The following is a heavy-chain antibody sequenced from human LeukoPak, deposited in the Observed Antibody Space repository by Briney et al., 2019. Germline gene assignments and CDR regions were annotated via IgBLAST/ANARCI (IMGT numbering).Heavy chain of an antibody. CDR3: ARERYCGGDCYGFDY. Sequence: GGSLRLSCAASGFTFSSYSMNWVRQAPGKGLEWVSSISSSSSYIYYADSVKGRFTISRDNAKNSLYLQMNSLRAEDTAVYYCARERYCGGDCYGFDYWGQGTLVTVSS. CDR1: GFTFSSYS. D-gene: IGHD2-21*02. V-gene: IGHV3-21*01. J-gene: IGHJ4*02. CDR2: ISSSSSYI.